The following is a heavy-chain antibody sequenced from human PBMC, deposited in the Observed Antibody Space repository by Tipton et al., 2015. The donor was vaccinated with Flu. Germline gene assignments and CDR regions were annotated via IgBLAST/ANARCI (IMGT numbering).Heavy chain of an antibody. CDR2: IYSTGMT. CDR3: ARLRRPATKGAFEI. V-gene: IGHV4-61*02. J-gene: IGHJ3*02. CDR1: GGYVSSGSYY. Sequence: TLSLTCSVSGGYVSSGSYYWSWIRQPAGKALEWIGRIYSTGMTKYNPSLKSQVTISLDTSKNQFSLRLNSVTAADTALYYCARLRRPATKGAFEIWGQGTMVTVSS. D-gene: IGHD2-2*01.